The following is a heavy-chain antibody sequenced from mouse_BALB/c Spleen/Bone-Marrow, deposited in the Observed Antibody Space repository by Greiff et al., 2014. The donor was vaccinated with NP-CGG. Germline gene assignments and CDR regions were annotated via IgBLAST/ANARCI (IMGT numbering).Heavy chain of an antibody. CDR3: APYYYGSSLFAY. Sequence: VQLQHPGAELVKPGASVKLSCTASGFNIKDTYMHWVKRRPEQGLEWIGRIDPANGNTKYDPKFQGKATITADTSSNTAYLQLSSLTSEDTAVYYCAPYYYGSSLFAYWGQGTLVTVSA. CDR2: IDPANGNT. V-gene: IGHV14-3*02. D-gene: IGHD1-1*01. CDR1: GFNIKDTY. J-gene: IGHJ3*01.